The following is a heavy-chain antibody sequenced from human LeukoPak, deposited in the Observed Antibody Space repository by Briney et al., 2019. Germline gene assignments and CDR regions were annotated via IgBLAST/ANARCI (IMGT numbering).Heavy chain of an antibody. J-gene: IGHJ3*02. CDR2: ISGSGGST. Sequence: GGSLRLSCAASGFTFSSYGMSWVRQAPGKGLEWVSAISGSGGSTYYADSVKGRFTISRDNSKNTLYLQMNSLRAEDTAVYYCAKTPSMITFGGVIVRPPLLHYAFDIWGQGTMVTVSS. D-gene: IGHD3-16*02. V-gene: IGHV3-23*01. CDR1: GFTFSSYG. CDR3: AKTPSMITFGGVIVRPPLLHYAFDI.